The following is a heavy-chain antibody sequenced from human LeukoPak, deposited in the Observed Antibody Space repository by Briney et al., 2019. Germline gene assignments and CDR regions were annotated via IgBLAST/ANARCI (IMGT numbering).Heavy chain of an antibody. J-gene: IGHJ4*02. CDR3: ARDSSGWYRASDFDY. D-gene: IGHD6-19*01. CDR1: GFTFSSCE. Sequence: GGSLRLSCAASGFTFSSCEMNWVRQAPGKGLEWVSYISSSGSTIYYADSVKGRFTISRDNAKNSLYLQMNSLRAEDTAVYYCARDSSGWYRASDFDYWGQGTLVTVSS. CDR2: ISSSGSTI. V-gene: IGHV3-48*03.